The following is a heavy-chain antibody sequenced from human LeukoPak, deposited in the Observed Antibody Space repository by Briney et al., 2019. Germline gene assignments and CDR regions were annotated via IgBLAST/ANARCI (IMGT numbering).Heavy chain of an antibody. Sequence: PSETLSLTCTVSGDSISSYYWSWIRQPPGKGLEWIGNIYYSGSTNYNPSLKSRVTIPVDTSKNQFSLKLSSVTAADTAIYYCARQERSRSGSYWSAERPHTWFDPWGQGTLVTVSS. V-gene: IGHV4-59*08. D-gene: IGHD3-10*01. J-gene: IGHJ5*02. CDR3: ARQERSRSGSYWSAERPHTWFDP. CDR1: GDSISSYY. CDR2: IYYSGST.